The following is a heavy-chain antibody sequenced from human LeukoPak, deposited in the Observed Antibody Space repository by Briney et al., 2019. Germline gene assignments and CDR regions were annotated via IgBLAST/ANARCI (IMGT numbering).Heavy chain of an antibody. V-gene: IGHV5-51*01. J-gene: IGHJ3*02. Sequence: GESLKIPCKGSGYSFTSYWIGWVRQMPGKGLEWMGIIYPGNSDTRYSPSFQGQVTISADKSISTAYLQWSSLKASDTAMYYCASRTSDYYGVGFPKDFDIWGQGTMVTVSS. CDR2: IYPGNSDT. CDR3: ASRTSDYYGVGFPKDFDI. D-gene: IGHD3-10*01. CDR1: GYSFTSYW.